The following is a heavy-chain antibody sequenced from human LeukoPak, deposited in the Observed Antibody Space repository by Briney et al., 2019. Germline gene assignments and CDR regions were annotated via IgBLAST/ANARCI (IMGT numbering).Heavy chain of an antibody. J-gene: IGHJ6*03. V-gene: IGHV4-39*01. D-gene: IGHD2-21*02. Sequence: PSETLSLTCTVSGVSLSSIDYYWAWIRQPPGKGLEWIGSIYYTGSTYYNPSLQSRVTISQDKSKNQFSLNLSSVTAADTAVYYCARGQARGVVTAMKAYYYYMDVWGKGTTVTVSS. CDR3: ARGQARGVVTAMKAYYYYMDV. CDR1: GVSLSSIDYY. CDR2: IYYTGST.